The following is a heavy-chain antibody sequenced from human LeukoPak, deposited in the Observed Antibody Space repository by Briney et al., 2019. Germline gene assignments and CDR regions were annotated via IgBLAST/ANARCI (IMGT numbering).Heavy chain of an antibody. CDR2: INHSGST. D-gene: IGHD3-10*01. CDR3: AREHTGWSGGLLFHYYFDY. CDR1: GGSFSGYY. V-gene: IGHV4-34*01. J-gene: IGHJ4*02. Sequence: SETLSLTCAVYGGSFSGYYWSWIRQPPGKGLEWIGEINHSGSTNYNPSLKSRVTISVDTSKDQFSLKLSSVTAADTAVYYCAREHTGWSGGLLFHYYFDYWGQGTLVTVSS.